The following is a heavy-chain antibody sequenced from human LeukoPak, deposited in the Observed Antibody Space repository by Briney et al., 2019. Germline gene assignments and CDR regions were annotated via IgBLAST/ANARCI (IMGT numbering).Heavy chain of an antibody. Sequence: RASVTVSCKASGGTFSSYAISWVRQAPGQGLEWMGRIIPILGIANYAQKFQGRVTITADKSTSTAYMELSSLRSEDTAVYYCAREGYSYGSDSNWFDPWGQGTLVTVSS. CDR1: GGTFSSYA. CDR2: IIPILGIA. CDR3: AREGYSYGSDSNWFDP. D-gene: IGHD5-18*01. V-gene: IGHV1-69*04. J-gene: IGHJ5*02.